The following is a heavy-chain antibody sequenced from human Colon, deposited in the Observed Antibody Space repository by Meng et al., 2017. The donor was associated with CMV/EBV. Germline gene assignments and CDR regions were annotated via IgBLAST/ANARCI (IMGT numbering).Heavy chain of an antibody. J-gene: IGHJ4*02. CDR3: AKGSYSDYGGDYFDS. CDR1: EFSVSNNE. V-gene: IGHV3-38-3*01. D-gene: IGHD4-23*01. CDR2: LVVVA. Sequence: GESLKISCAASEFSVSNNEMSWVRQAPGKGLEWSHSLVVVAHATQTPGRADSSSPETIPRMNSLRAEDTALYYCAKGSYSDYGGDYFDSWGQGTLVTVSS.